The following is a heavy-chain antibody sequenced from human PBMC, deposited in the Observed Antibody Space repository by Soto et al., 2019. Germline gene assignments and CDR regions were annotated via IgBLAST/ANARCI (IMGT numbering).Heavy chain of an antibody. CDR1: GYTFTGYY. CDR2: INPNSGGT. CDR3: ARGKTFMVRGVMSYYYGMDV. D-gene: IGHD3-10*01. Sequence: GASVKVSCKASGYTFTGYYMHWVRQAPGQGLEWMGWINPNSGGTNYARKFQGWVTMTRDTSISTAYMELSRLRSDDTAVYYCARGKTFMVRGVMSYYYGMDVWGQGTTVTVSS. V-gene: IGHV1-2*04. J-gene: IGHJ6*02.